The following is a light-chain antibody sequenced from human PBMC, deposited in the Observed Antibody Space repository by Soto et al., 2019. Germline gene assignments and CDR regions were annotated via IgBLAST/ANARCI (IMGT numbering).Light chain of an antibody. J-gene: IGKJ4*01. Sequence: IQMTQSPSTLSASVGDRVTITCRASQGISSYLAWYQQKPGKAPKLLIYAASTLQSGVPSRFSGSGSGTDFTLTISCLQSEDFATYYCQQYYSYPLTFGGGTKVEIK. CDR2: AAS. CDR3: QQYYSYPLT. CDR1: QGISSY. V-gene: IGKV1-8*01.